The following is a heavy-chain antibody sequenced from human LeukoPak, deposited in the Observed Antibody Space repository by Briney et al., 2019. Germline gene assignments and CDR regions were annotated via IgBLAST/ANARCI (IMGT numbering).Heavy chain of an antibody. Sequence: SVKVSCKASGFTFTSSAMQWVRQARGQRLEWIGWIVVGSGNTNYAQKFQERVTITRDMSTSTAYMELSSLRSEDTAVYYCAKDRRTFGGVIVREYYLDYWGQGTLVTVSS. CDR3: AKDRRTFGGVIVREYYLDY. CDR1: GFTFTSSA. V-gene: IGHV1-58*02. D-gene: IGHD3-16*02. J-gene: IGHJ4*02. CDR2: IVVGSGNT.